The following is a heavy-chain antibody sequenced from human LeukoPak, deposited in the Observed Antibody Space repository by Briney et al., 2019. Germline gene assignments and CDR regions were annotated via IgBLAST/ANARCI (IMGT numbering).Heavy chain of an antibody. Sequence: GGSLRLSCAASGFTFSNAWMSWVRQAPGKGLEWDGRIKSKTDGGTTDYAAPVKGRFTISRDDSKNTLYLQMNSLKTEDTAVYYCTTEGDYGDYTYWGQGTLVTVSS. D-gene: IGHD4-17*01. CDR1: GFTFSNAW. J-gene: IGHJ4*02. CDR3: TTEGDYGDYTY. V-gene: IGHV3-15*01. CDR2: IKSKTDGGTT.